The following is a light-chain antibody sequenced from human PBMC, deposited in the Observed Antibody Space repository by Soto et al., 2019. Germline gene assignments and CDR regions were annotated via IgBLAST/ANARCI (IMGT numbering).Light chain of an antibody. CDR2: GAF. CDR3: QQQNNWPPCT. CDR1: QSVSSN. J-gene: IGKJ1*01. Sequence: EIVMTQSPATLSVSPGERATLSCRASQSVSSNLAWYQQKPGQAPRLLIYGAFTRATDIPARFSGSGSGTDFTLTISSLQSEDFAVYYCQQQNNWPPCTFGQGTNVE. V-gene: IGKV3-15*01.